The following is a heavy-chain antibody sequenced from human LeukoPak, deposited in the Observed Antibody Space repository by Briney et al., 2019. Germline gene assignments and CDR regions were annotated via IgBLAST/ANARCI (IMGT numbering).Heavy chain of an antibody. J-gene: IGHJ5*02. CDR3: ARGLWGGARRITMVRGVSWFDP. CDR2: IYTSGST. CDR1: GGSISSGSYY. D-gene: IGHD3-10*01. V-gene: IGHV4-61*02. Sequence: PSETLSLTCTVSGGSISSGSYYWSWIRQPAGKGLEWIGRIYTSGSTNYNPSLKSRVTISVDTSKNQFSLKLSSVTAADTAVYYCARGLWGGARRITMVRGVSWFDPWGQGTLVTVSS.